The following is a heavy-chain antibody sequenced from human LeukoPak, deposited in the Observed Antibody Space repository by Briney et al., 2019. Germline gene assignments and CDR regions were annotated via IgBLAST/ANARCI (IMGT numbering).Heavy chain of an antibody. CDR3: AKSRRTTVTHAGMGV. D-gene: IGHD4-17*01. V-gene: IGHV3-30*02. Sequence: GGSLRLSCTASGFIFSNYGMLWVRQAPGKGLEWVAFIREDGSNEYYADSVKGRFTMSRDNFKNTLYVQMNSLRAEDTAVYYCAKSRRTTVTHAGMGVWGTGTTVTISS. J-gene: IGHJ6*04. CDR2: IREDGSNE. CDR1: GFIFSNYG.